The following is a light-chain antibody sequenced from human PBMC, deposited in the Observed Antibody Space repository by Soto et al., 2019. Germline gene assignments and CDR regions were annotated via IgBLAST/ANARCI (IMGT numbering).Light chain of an antibody. J-gene: IGKJ1*01. CDR2: AAS. CDR1: QGISRY. Sequence: AIRMTQSPSSLSASTGDRVTITCRASQGISRYLAWYQQKPGKAPKLLIYAASTLQSGVPSRFIGSGSGTDFTLTISCLQSEDFATYYCQQYYSYPRTFGQGTKVEIK. CDR3: QQYYSYPRT. V-gene: IGKV1-8*01.